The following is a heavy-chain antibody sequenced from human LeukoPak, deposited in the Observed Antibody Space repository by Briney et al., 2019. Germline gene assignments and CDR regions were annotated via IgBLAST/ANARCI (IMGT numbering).Heavy chain of an antibody. D-gene: IGHD2-8*01. CDR3: AGDRRDIVLMVYAIEGGFDY. CDR1: GFTFSSYE. Sequence: PGGSLRLSCAASGFTFSSYEMNWVRQAPGKGLEWVSYNSSSGSTIYYADSVKGRFTISRDNAKNSLYLQMNSLRAEDTAVYYCAGDRRDIVLMVYAIEGGFDYWGQGTLVAVSS. V-gene: IGHV3-48*03. J-gene: IGHJ4*02. CDR2: NSSSGSTI.